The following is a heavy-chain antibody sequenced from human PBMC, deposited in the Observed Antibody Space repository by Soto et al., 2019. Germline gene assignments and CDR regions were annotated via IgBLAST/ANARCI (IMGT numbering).Heavy chain of an antibody. J-gene: IGHJ6*02. Sequence: SQTLSLRCTVAGGSISGSSGYWVWMHQPPGKGLERIGSIYYSGSTYYNPSLKSRVTISVDTSKNQFSLNLSSVTPEDTAVYYCAREIGGSSSWTYKYYYYGTDVRGQGTTGTVSS. D-gene: IGHD6-13*01. CDR2: IYYSGST. CDR3: AREIGGSSSWTYKYYYYGTDV. CDR1: GGSISGSSGY. V-gene: IGHV4-39*07.